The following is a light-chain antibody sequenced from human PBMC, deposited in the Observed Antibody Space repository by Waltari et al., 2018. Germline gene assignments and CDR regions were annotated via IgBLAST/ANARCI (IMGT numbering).Light chain of an antibody. J-gene: IGKJ4*01. CDR3: QQYYSTPLT. CDR2: WAS. Sequence: DIVMTQSPDSLAVSLGERATINCKSSQSVLYSSNNKNYLAWYQNKPGQPPKLLIYWASTRESGVPERFSGSGSGTDFTLTISSLHAEDVAVYYCQQYYSTPLTFGGGTKVEIK. V-gene: IGKV4-1*01. CDR1: QSVLYSSNNKNY.